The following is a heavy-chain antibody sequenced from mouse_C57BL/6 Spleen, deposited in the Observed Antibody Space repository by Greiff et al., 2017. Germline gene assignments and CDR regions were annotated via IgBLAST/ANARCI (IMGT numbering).Heavy chain of an antibody. CDR2: INPSSGNT. CDR3: ARGRDYYYGSLDY. V-gene: IGHV1-81*01. CDR1: GYTFTSYG. J-gene: IGHJ2*01. D-gene: IGHD1-1*01. Sequence: QVQLKESGAELARPGASVKLSCKASGYTFTSYGISWVQQRTGQGLEWIGEINPSSGNTYYEEKLKGKATLTADKASSTAYMELRSLTSEDSAVYFCARGRDYYYGSLDYWGQGTTLTVSS.